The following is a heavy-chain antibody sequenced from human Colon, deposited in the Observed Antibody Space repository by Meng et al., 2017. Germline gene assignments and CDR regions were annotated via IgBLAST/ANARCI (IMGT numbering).Heavy chain of an antibody. Sequence: SVKVSCKADGYTFNNYPISWVRQAPGQGLEWMGAIPPTFGSTNYAPTFQGRVTFIADKSTNTAYMELTSLKSEDTAVYYCARKGGYCGSDCYYLDFWGQGTLVTVSS. D-gene: IGHD2-21*02. CDR2: IPPTFGST. J-gene: IGHJ4*02. CDR1: GYTFNNYP. V-gene: IGHV1-69*06. CDR3: ARKGGYCGSDCYYLDF.